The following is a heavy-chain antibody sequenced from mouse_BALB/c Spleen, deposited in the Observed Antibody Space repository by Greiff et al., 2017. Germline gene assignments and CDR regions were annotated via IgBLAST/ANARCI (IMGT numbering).Heavy chain of an antibody. V-gene: IGHV3-8*02. CDR2: ISYSGST. Sequence: EVKVEESGPSLVKPSQTLSLTCSVTGDSITSGYWNWIRKFPGNKLEYMGYISYSGSTYYNPSLKSRISITRDTSKNQYYLQLNSVTTEDTATYYCARSTYYYGSSLVYFDYWGQGTTLTVSS. D-gene: IGHD1-1*01. CDR1: GDSITSGY. J-gene: IGHJ2*01. CDR3: ARSTYYYGSSLVYFDY.